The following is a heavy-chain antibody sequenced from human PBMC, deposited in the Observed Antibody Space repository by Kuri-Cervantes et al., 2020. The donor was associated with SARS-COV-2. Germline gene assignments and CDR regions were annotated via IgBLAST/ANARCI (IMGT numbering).Heavy chain of an antibody. CDR1: GGSISSGGYS. CDR3: GRGGDYDYSSGYSQYVQH. J-gene: IGHJ1*01. Sequence: LRLSCKVSGGSISSGGYSWAWIRQPPGKGLEWIGYIYQSGGTYYNPSLKSRVIISVDRSKNQFSLKLESVTAADTAVYYCGRGGDYDYSSGYSQYVQHWGQGTQVTVSS. CDR2: IYQSGGT. V-gene: IGHV4-30-2*01. D-gene: IGHD3-3*01.